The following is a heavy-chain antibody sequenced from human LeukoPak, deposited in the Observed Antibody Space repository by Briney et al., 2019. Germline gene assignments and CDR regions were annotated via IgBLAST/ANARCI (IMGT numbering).Heavy chain of an antibody. CDR3: AREYYYYMDV. J-gene: IGHJ6*03. V-gene: IGHV3-7*01. CDR1: GFSFSDNW. CDR2: IRQDGSEK. Sequence: GGSLRLSCAASGFSFSDNWMNWVRQAPGKGLEWVANIRQDGSEKYYVDSVRGRFTISRDNAKNSVYLQMNSLRVDDTAVYYCAREYYYYMDVWGKGTTVTVSS.